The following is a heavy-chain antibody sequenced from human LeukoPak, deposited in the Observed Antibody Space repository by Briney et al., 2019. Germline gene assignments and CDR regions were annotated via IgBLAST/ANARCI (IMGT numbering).Heavy chain of an antibody. J-gene: IGHJ4*02. CDR3: ARFSRGFGSFVFDY. CDR1: GYTFTSYY. V-gene: IGHV1-2*02. CDR2: INPNSGGT. Sequence: GASVKVSCKASGYTFTSYYMHWVRQAPGQGLEWMGWINPNSGGTNYAQKFQGRVTMTRDTSISTAYMELSRLRSDDTAVYYCARFSRGFGSFVFDYWGQGTLVTVSS. D-gene: IGHD2-15*01.